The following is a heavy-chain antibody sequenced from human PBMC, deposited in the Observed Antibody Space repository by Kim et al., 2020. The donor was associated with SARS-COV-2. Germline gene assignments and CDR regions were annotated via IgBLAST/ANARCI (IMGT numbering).Heavy chain of an antibody. CDR2: INLNSGNT. Sequence: ASVTVSCKASGYTFSSYAINWVRQATVQGLEWMGWINLNSGNTGYSQKFQGRLTMTKNNYISTAYMELTGLTSEDTAVYYCARVVGSIDYWGQGTLVTVSS. CDR3: ARVVGSIDY. V-gene: IGHV1-8*01. J-gene: IGHJ4*02. D-gene: IGHD3-10*01. CDR1: GYTFSSYA.